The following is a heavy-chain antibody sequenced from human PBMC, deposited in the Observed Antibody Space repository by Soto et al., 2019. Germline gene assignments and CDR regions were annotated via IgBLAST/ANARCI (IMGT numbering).Heavy chain of an antibody. J-gene: IGHJ6*02. CDR3: AREYTAWPLAYGLDV. V-gene: IGHV3-9*01. D-gene: IGHD2-2*02. Sequence: PGGSLRLSCVGTGLNFDDFAMHWVRQAPGKGLEWVSGITWNSRVLAYADSVKGRFTISRDNARNSVSLQMNSLRAEDTAVYYCAREYTAWPLAYGLDVWGQGTTVTVSS. CDR1: GLNFDDFA. CDR2: ITWNSRVL.